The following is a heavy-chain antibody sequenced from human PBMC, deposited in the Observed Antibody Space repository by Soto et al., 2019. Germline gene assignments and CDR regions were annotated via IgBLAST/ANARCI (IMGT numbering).Heavy chain of an antibody. CDR1: GFSLSGDGVG. CDR3: AHAYGGTSWPNDAFDI. V-gene: IGHV2-5*02. J-gene: IGHJ3*02. Sequence: SGPTLVNPTQTLTLTCTVSGFSLSGDGVGVGWIRQPPGKAPEWLALIYWDDDQRYSPSLKTRLTITKDTSKNQVVLTMTNMDPVDTATYYCAHAYGGTSWPNDAFDIWGQGTVVTVSS. CDR2: IYWDDDQ. D-gene: IGHD2-21*01.